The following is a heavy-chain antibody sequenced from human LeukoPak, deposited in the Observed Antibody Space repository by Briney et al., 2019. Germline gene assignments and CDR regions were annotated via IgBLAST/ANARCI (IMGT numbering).Heavy chain of an antibody. D-gene: IGHD1-26*01. CDR1: GGSISSYY. Sequence: PSETLSLTCTVSGGSISSYYWSWIRQPPGKGLEWTGYIYYSGSTDYNPSLKSRVTISVDTSKKQFSLKLSSVTAADTAMYYCARGGRLGATDYYYYYGMDVWGQGTTVTVSS. CDR2: IYYSGST. J-gene: IGHJ6*02. CDR3: ARGGRLGATDYYYYYGMDV. V-gene: IGHV4-59*01.